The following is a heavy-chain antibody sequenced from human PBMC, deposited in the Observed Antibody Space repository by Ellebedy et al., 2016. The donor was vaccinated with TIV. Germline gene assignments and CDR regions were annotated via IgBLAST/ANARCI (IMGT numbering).Heavy chain of an antibody. D-gene: IGHD5-24*01. CDR2: IYYSGST. J-gene: IGHJ3*02. CDR3: ARDGARDGYRTDAFDI. V-gene: IGHV4-59*01. Sequence: MPSETLSLTCTVSGGSISSYYWSWIRQPPGKGLEWIGYIYYSGSTNYNPSLKSRVTISVDTSKNQFSLKLSSVTAADTAVYYCARDGARDGYRTDAFDIWGQGTMVTVSS. CDR1: GGSISSYY.